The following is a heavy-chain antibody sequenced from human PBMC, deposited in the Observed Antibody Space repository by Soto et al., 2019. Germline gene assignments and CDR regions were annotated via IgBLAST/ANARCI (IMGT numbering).Heavy chain of an antibody. Sequence: ASVKVSCKASGYTFTSYYMHWVRQAPGQGLEWMGIINPSGGSTSYAQKFQGRVTMTRDTSTSTVYMELSSLRSEDTAVYYCATSSSSWYSDYWGQGTLVTVSS. CDR3: ATSSSSWYSDY. CDR1: GYTFTSYY. V-gene: IGHV1-46*01. J-gene: IGHJ4*02. CDR2: INPSGGST. D-gene: IGHD6-13*01.